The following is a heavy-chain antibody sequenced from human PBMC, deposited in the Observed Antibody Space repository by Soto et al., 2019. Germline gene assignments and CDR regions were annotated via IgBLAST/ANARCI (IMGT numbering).Heavy chain of an antibody. CDR3: AKADGEQWLLPHLDK. Sequence: GGSLRLSCVASGFNFKKFAMRWVRHAPGEGLEWVSGISCCGGSTSYADSVKGRFSIARDDSTNTLSLQMNNLRVEDTAQYYCAKADGEQWLLPHLDKWGQGTLVTVSS. CDR2: ISCCGGST. D-gene: IGHD6-19*01. V-gene: IGHV3-23*01. CDR1: GFNFKKFA. J-gene: IGHJ4*02.